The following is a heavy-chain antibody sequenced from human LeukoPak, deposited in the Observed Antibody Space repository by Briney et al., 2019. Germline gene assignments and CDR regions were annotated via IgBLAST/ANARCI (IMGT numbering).Heavy chain of an antibody. CDR1: GFTFSSYS. Sequence: GGSLRLSCAASGFTFSSYSMNWVRQAPGKGLEWVAVIWYDGSNKYYADSVKGRFTISRDNSKNTLYLQMNSLRAEDTAVYYCARGETYYYDSSGYYSGRWGYYFDYWGQGTLVTVSS. D-gene: IGHD3-22*01. V-gene: IGHV3-33*08. CDR2: IWYDGSNK. CDR3: ARGETYYYDSSGYYSGRWGYYFDY. J-gene: IGHJ4*02.